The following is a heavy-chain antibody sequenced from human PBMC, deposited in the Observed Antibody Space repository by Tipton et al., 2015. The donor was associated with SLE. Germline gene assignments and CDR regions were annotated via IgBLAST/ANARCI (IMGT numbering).Heavy chain of an antibody. CDR3: TRLAGRRFPFDS. V-gene: IGHV4-34*01. J-gene: IGHJ4*02. Sequence: TLSLTCAVYGGSFSSYSWSWIRQSPGKGLEWIGEVNHIGSTNYNPSLKSRVTISVDTSKNQFSLRLSSVTAADTAVYFCTRLAGRRFPFDSWGQGALVTVSS. CDR1: GGSFSSYS. D-gene: IGHD6-6*01. CDR2: VNHIGST.